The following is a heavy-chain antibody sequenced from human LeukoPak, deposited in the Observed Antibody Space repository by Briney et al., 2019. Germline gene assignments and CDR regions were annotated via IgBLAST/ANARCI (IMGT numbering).Heavy chain of an antibody. CDR1: GGSFSGYY. CDR3: ARDPILSGATYYYGMDV. V-gene: IGHV4-34*01. CDR2: INHSGST. Sequence: SETLSLTCAVYGGSFSGYYWSWIRQPPGKGLEWIGEINHSGSTNYNPSLKSRVTISVDTSKNQFSLKLSSVTAADTAVYYCARDPILSGATYYYGMDVWGQGTTVTVSS. D-gene: IGHD1-14*01. J-gene: IGHJ6*02.